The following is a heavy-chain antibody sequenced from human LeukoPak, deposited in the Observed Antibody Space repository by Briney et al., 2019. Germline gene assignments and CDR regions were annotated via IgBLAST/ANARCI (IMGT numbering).Heavy chain of an antibody. D-gene: IGHD5-18*01. CDR2: IREERGQE. V-gene: IGHV3-7*03. Sequence: GGSLRLSCVASGLTVSNHWMSWVRQAPGKGLEWVANIREERGQEYYVDSVKGRFTISKNSAKNSLYLQMNTPRVEDTAMYYCASLDTAKQPLANHWGQGTLVTVSS. J-gene: IGHJ5*02. CDR3: ASLDTAKQPLANH. CDR1: GLTVSNHW.